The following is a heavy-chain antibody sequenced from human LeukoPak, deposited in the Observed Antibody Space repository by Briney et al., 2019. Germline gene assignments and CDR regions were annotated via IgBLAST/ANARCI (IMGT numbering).Heavy chain of an antibody. CDR2: INWNGGST. D-gene: IGHD3-10*01. Sequence: PGGSLRLSCAASGFTFDDYGMSWVRQAPGXGLXXXXGINWNGGSTGYADSVKGRFTISRDNAKNSLYLQMNSLRAEDTALYYCARGYGSGEDGDYWGQGTLVTVSS. J-gene: IGHJ4*02. V-gene: IGHV3-20*04. CDR1: GFTFDDYG. CDR3: ARGYGSGEDGDY.